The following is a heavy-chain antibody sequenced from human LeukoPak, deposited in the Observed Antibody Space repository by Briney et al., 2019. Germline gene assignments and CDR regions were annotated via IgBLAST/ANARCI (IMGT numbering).Heavy chain of an antibody. J-gene: IGHJ4*02. D-gene: IGHD3-22*01. V-gene: IGHV3-30*03. CDR3: AREFRFYDSSGRGVYYFDY. CDR1: GFTFSSYG. Sequence: GGSLRLSCAASGFTFSSYGMHWVRQAPGKGLEWVAVISYDGDGSNKYYADSVKGRFTISRDNSKNTLYLQMNSLRAEDMAVYYCAREFRFYDSSGRGVYYFDYWGQGILVTVSS. CDR2: ISYDGDGSNK.